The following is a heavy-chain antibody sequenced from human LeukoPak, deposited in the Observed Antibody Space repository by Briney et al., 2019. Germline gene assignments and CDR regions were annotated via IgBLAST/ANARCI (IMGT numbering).Heavy chain of an antibody. CDR3: ARERFLEWLFHFDY. CDR2: IIPIFGTA. D-gene: IGHD3-3*01. J-gene: IGHJ4*02. CDR1: GYTFTKYG. Sequence: SVKVSCKASGYTFTKYGISWVRQAPGQGLEWMGGIIPIFGTANYAQKFQGRVTITTDESTSTAYMELSSLRSEDTAVYYCARERFLEWLFHFDYWGQGTLVTVSS. V-gene: IGHV1-69*05.